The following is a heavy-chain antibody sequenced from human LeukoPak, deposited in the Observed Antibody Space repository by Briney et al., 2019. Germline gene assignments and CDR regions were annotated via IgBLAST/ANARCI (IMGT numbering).Heavy chain of an antibody. J-gene: IGHJ4*02. Sequence: GGSLRLSCAASGFTFSGYWMHWVRQAPGKGPVWVSRINSDGITTSYADSVKGRFTISRDNAKNTLYLQMTRVRAEHTAVYYCTRDKAADYGLFDYWGQGTLVTVSS. CDR2: INSDGITT. CDR3: TRDKAADYGLFDY. V-gene: IGHV3-74*01. D-gene: IGHD3-16*01. CDR1: GFTFSGYW.